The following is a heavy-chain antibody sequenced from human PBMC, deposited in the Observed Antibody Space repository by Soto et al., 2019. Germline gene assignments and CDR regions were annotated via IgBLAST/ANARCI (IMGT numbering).Heavy chain of an antibody. CDR1: GFTFSSYG. D-gene: IGHD3-9*01. Sequence: PGGSLRLSCAASGFTFSSYGMHWVRQAPGKGLEWVAVIWYDGSNKYYADSVKGRFTISRDNSKNTLYLQMNSLRAEDTAVYYCARSYYDILTGYLSHEQDAFDIWGQGTMVTVSS. CDR2: IWYDGSNK. CDR3: ARSYYDILTGYLSHEQDAFDI. J-gene: IGHJ3*02. V-gene: IGHV3-33*01.